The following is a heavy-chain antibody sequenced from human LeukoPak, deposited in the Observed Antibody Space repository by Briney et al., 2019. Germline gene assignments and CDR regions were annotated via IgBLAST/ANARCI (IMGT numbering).Heavy chain of an antibody. J-gene: IGHJ4*02. V-gene: IGHV4-34*01. CDR3: AISIDDY. CDR2: INHSGST. D-gene: IGHD2-21*01. Sequence: PSETLSLTCAVYGGSFSGYYWSWIRQPPGKGLEWIGEINHSGSTNYNPSLKSRVTISVDTSKNQFSLKLSSMTAADTAVYYCAISIDDYWGQGTLVTVSS. CDR1: GGSFSGYY.